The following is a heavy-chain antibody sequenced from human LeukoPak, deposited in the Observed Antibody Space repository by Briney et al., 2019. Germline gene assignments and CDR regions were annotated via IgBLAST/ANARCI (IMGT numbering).Heavy chain of an antibody. CDR1: GFTFDDYG. Sequence: PGRSLRLSCAASGFTFDDYGMSWVRQAPGKGLEWVSGINWNGGSTGYADSVKGRFTISRDNAKNSLYLQMNSLRAEDTALYYCAREGYSSPGGLDYYYYYMDVWGKGTTVTVSS. CDR3: AREGYSSPGGLDYYYYYMDV. V-gene: IGHV3-20*04. CDR2: INWNGGST. D-gene: IGHD5-18*01. J-gene: IGHJ6*03.